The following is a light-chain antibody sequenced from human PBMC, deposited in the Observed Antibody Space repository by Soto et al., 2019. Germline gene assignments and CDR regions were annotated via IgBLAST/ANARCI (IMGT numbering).Light chain of an antibody. CDR1: SSNIGNNA. V-gene: IGLV1-44*01. Sequence: QSVLTQPPSASGTPGQRVTISCSGGSSNIGNNAVIWYQQFPGMAPKLLIYNSNQRPSGVPDRFSGSKSGTSGSLAISGLQSEDEADYYCAAWDDSLGGLFGGGTKLTAL. J-gene: IGLJ3*02. CDR3: AAWDDSLGGL. CDR2: NSN.